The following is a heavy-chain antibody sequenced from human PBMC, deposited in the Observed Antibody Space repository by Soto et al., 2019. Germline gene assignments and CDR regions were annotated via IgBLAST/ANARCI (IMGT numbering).Heavy chain of an antibody. V-gene: IGHV4-59*08. CDR1: GGSISSYY. Sequence: SETLSLTCTVSGGSISSYYWSWIRQPPGRGLEWIGYIYYSGSTNYNPSLKSRVTISVDTSKNQFSLKLSSVTAADTAVYYCARQYGPPDFWSCYRPPEAFDIWGQGTMVTVSS. D-gene: IGHD3-3*01. CDR3: ARQYGPPDFWSCYRPPEAFDI. J-gene: IGHJ3*02. CDR2: IYYSGST.